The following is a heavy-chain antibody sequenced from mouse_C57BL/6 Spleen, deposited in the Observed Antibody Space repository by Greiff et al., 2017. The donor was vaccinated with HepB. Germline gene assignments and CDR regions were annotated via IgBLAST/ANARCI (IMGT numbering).Heavy chain of an antibody. Sequence: VQLQESGPGLVQPSQSLSITCTVSGFSLTSYGVHWVRQSPGKGLEWLGVIWSGGSTDYNAAFISRLSISKDNSKSQVFFKMNSLQADDTAIYYCARNFGRYSNYDYYAMDYWGQGTSVTVSS. V-gene: IGHV2-2*01. CDR1: GFSLTSYG. D-gene: IGHD2-5*01. CDR3: ARNFGRYSNYDYYAMDY. CDR2: IWSGGST. J-gene: IGHJ4*01.